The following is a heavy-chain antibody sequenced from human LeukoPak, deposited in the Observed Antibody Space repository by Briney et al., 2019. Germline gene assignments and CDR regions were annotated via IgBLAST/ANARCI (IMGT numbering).Heavy chain of an antibody. CDR2: INYSGST. CDR3: ARYVVYGSGKYYFDY. CDR1: GGSVSSTTYY. Sequence: SETLSLTCTVSGGSVSSTTYYWSWIRQPPGKGLEWIASINYSGSTYYNPSLKSRVTISVDTSENQFSLKLGSVTAADTAVYYCARYVVYGSGKYYFDYWGQGTLVTVSS. V-gene: IGHV4-39*01. J-gene: IGHJ4*02. D-gene: IGHD3-10*01.